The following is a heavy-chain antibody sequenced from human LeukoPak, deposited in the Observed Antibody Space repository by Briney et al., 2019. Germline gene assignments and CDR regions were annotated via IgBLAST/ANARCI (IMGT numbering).Heavy chain of an antibody. Sequence: ASVKVSCKASGYTFTGYDINWVRQATGQGLEWMGWMNPNSGNTGYAQKFQGRVTMTRNTSISTAYMELSSLRSEDTAVYYCARRTPMVRGIKILQGMDVWGQGTTVTVSS. V-gene: IGHV1-8*01. CDR3: ARRTPMVRGIKILQGMDV. J-gene: IGHJ6*02. CDR1: GYTFTGYD. CDR2: MNPNSGNT. D-gene: IGHD3-10*01.